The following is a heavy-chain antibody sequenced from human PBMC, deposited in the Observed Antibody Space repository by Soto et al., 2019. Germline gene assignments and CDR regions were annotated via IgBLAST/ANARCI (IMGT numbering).Heavy chain of an antibody. CDR3: ARALYSSGYYYLDHIDY. Sequence: QVQLVQSGAEVKKPGASVKVSCKASGYTFTSYGISWVRQAPGQGLEWMGWISVYNGNTNYAQNLRGRVTMTTDTSTSTAYMELRSLRSDDTAVYYCARALYSSGYYYLDHIDYWGQGTLVTVSS. CDR2: ISVYNGNT. J-gene: IGHJ4*02. V-gene: IGHV1-18*01. CDR1: GYTFTSYG. D-gene: IGHD3-22*01.